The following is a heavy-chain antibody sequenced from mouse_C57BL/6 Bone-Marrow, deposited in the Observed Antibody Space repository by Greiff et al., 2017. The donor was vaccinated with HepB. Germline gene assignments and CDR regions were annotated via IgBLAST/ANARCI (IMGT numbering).Heavy chain of an antibody. D-gene: IGHD1-1*01. CDR3: TTCPITTVVARNFDY. CDR1: GFNIKDDY. CDR2: IDPENGDT. J-gene: IGHJ2*01. V-gene: IGHV14-4*01. Sequence: EVQLQQSGAELVRPGASVKLSCTASGFNIKDDYMHWVKQRPEQGLEWIGWIDPENGDTEYASKFQGKATITADTSSNTAYLQLSSLTSEDTAVYYCTTCPITTVVARNFDYWGQGTTLTVSS.